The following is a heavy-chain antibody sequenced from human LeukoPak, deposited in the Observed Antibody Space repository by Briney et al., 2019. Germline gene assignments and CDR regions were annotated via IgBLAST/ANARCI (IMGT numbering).Heavy chain of an antibody. J-gene: IGHJ4*02. CDR2: IYYSGST. CDR1: GGSISSSSYY. CDR3: AREPESEQWLVDDSPYSSYFDY. D-gene: IGHD6-19*01. V-gene: IGHV4-39*07. Sequence: PSETLSLTCTVSGGSISSSSYYWGWIRQPPGKGLEWIGSIYYSGSTYYNPSLKSRVTISVDTSKNQFSLKLSSVTAADTAVYYCAREPESEQWLVDDSPYSSYFDYWGQGTLVTVSS.